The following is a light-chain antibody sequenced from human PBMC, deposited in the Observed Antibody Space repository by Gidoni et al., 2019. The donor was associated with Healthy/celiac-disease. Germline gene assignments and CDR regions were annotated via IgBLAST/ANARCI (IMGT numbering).Light chain of an antibody. Sequence: DTVMTESPDSLAVSLGERATINCKSCQSVLYSSNNKTYLAWYQQKPGQPPKLLIYWASTRESGVPDRFSGSGSGADFTLTISSLQAEDVAVYYCQQYYSTPRTFXQXTKVEIK. CDR2: WAS. CDR1: QSVLYSSNNKTY. J-gene: IGKJ1*01. V-gene: IGKV4-1*01. CDR3: QQYYSTPRT.